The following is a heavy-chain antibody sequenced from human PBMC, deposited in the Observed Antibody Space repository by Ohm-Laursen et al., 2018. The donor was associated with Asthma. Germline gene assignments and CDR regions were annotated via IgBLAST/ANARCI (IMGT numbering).Heavy chain of an antibody. CDR3: ARGGSHWYFDL. Sequence: TLSLTCNVSGGSISAYYWSWLRPPPGKGLEWIGYIYYSGSTYYNPSLKSRVTISVDTSKNQFSLKLSSVTAADTAVYYCARGGSHWYFDLWGRGTLVTVSS. CDR1: GGSISAYY. J-gene: IGHJ2*01. D-gene: IGHD5-12*01. V-gene: IGHV4-30-4*08. CDR2: IYYSGST.